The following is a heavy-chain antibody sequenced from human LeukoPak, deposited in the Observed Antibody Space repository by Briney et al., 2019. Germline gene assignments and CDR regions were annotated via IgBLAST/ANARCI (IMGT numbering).Heavy chain of an antibody. J-gene: IGHJ4*02. D-gene: IGHD3-10*01. V-gene: IGHV3-64*01. CDR2: ISNNGVRI. Sequence: GGSLRLSCAASGFTFSSYEMNWVRQAPGKGLEYVSAISNNGVRIYYANSVKGRFSISRDNSKNTLSLQMGSLRPEDMAVYYCARDLSGGGLDYWGQGALVTVSS. CDR1: GFTFSSYE. CDR3: ARDLSGGGLDY.